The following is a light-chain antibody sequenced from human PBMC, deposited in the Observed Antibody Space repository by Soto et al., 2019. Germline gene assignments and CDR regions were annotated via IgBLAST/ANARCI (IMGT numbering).Light chain of an antibody. CDR2: GAS. Sequence: ELVMTQSPATLSVSPGERATLSCRASESVSSKLAWYQQKPGQAPRLLIYGASTRATGIPARFSGSGSGTEFTLTISSLQPEDFAVYYCQQYNNWWTFGQGTKVEIK. CDR3: QQYNNWWT. CDR1: ESVSSK. J-gene: IGKJ1*01. V-gene: IGKV3-15*01.